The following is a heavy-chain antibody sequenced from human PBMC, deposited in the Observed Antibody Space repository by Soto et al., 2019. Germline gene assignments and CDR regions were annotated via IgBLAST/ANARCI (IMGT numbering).Heavy chain of an antibody. CDR1: GDSVSSGSKC. CDR2: ICHSGRT. D-gene: IGHD6-19*01. CDR3: ARSGGGSGWL. J-gene: IGHJ4*02. V-gene: IGHV4-61*01. Sequence: PSETLSLTCTVAGDSVSSGSKCWSWIRQPPGKALEWIADICHSGRTNYNPSLKSRVTISRDTSRNQFSLKMTSVTADDTAVYYCARSGGGSGWLGGQGTLVTVSS.